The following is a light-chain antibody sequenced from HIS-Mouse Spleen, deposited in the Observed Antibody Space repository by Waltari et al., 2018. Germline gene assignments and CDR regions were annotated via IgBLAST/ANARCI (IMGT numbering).Light chain of an antibody. CDR2: RNN. J-gene: IGLJ3*02. Sequence: QPLRPQPPSASGTPGQRCTFPCSWSRSHIGSIHVYWYQQLPGTAPKLLIYRNNQRPSGVPDRFSGSKSGTSASLAISGLRSEDEADYYCAAWDDSLSGPVFGGGTKLTVL. CDR1: RSHIGSIH. V-gene: IGLV1-47*01. CDR3: AAWDDSLSGPV.